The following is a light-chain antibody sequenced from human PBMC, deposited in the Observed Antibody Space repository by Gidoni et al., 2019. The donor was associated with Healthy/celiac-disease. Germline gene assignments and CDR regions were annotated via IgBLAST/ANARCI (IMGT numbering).Light chain of an antibody. J-gene: IGKJ1*01. CDR3: QQYNSWT. CDR2: KES. Sequence: DIQMTQSPSTLSASVGDRVTITCRASQSISSWLAWYQQKPGKAPKLLIYKESSLESGVPSRCSGSGSGTEFTLTISSLQPDDFATYYCQQYNSWTFGQGTKVEIK. V-gene: IGKV1-5*03. CDR1: QSISSW.